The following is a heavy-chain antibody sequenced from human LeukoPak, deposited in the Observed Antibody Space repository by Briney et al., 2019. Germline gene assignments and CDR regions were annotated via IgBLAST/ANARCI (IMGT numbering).Heavy chain of an antibody. CDR2: IKQDGSEK. V-gene: IGHV3-7*01. CDR3: ARDRRLYMGGSGSYYNGDYYYYMDV. D-gene: IGHD3-10*01. J-gene: IGHJ6*03. Sequence: PGGSLRLSCAASGFTFSSYWMSWVRQAPGKGLEWVANIKQDGSEKYYVDSVKGRLTISRDNAKNSLYLQMNSLRAEDTAVYYCARDRRLYMGGSGSYYNGDYYYYMDVRGKGTTVTVSS. CDR1: GFTFSSYW.